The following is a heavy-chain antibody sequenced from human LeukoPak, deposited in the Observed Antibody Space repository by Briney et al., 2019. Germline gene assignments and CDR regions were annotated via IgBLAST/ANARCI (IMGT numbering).Heavy chain of an antibody. J-gene: IGHJ4*02. CDR1: GFTFSTYW. CDR3: ATTRYSSASYSVY. V-gene: IGHV3-48*04. D-gene: IGHD6-19*01. Sequence: GGSLRLSCAASGFTFSTYWMTWVRQAPGKGLEWVSYSSSGGSAIYYADSVKGRFTISRDNAKNSVYLQMNSLRAEDTAVYYCATTRYSSASYSVYWGQGTLVTVSS. CDR2: SSSGGSAI.